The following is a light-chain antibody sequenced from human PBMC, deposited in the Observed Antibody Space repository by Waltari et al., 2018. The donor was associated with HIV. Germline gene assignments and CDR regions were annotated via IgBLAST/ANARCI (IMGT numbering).Light chain of an antibody. CDR1: NFDIGGSDY. J-gene: IGLJ2*01. CDR2: NVR. CDR3: SSHTSNNTYVV. Sequence: QSALAQPAPVSGSPGQSIIISCTGTNFDIGGSDYVSWYQQYPGKAPKLIIYNVRERPSGVSIRFSGSKSANTASLAISGLQTEDEADYHCSSHTSNNTYVVFGGGTKVTVL. V-gene: IGLV2-14*03.